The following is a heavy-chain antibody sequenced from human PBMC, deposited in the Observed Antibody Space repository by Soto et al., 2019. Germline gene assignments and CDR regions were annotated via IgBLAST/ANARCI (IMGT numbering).Heavy chain of an antibody. J-gene: IGHJ3*01. D-gene: IGHD3-16*02. CDR1: GFTFSAFW. CDR3: ASDLSPPCEFFYDAFDV. CDR2: IKRGGTVT. Sequence: EVQLVESGGGLVQPGESLRLSCAASGFTFSAFWMTWLRQAPGKGLEWVANIKRGGTVTHYGDSVEGRCTFSRDNAQNSLFLQLNSLRPEDTAMYYCASDLSPPCEFFYDAFDVWGQGTFVTVSS. V-gene: IGHV3-7*05.